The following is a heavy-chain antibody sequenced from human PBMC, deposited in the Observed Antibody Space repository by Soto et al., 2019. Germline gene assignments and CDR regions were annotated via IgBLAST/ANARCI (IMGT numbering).Heavy chain of an antibody. V-gene: IGHV1-69*13. Sequence: ASVKVSCKASGGTFSSYAISWVRQAPGQGLEWMGGIIPIFGTANYAQKFQGRVTITADESTSTAYMELSSLRSEDTAVSYCARSMVRVWYFDYWGQGTLVPVSP. CDR2: IIPIFGTA. J-gene: IGHJ4*02. D-gene: IGHD3-10*01. CDR3: ARSMVRVWYFDY. CDR1: GGTFSSYA.